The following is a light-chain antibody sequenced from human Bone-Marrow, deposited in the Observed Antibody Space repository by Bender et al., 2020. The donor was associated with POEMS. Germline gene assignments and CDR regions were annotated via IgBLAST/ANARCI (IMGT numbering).Light chain of an antibody. CDR1: LGDIGDYDA. CDR3: CSYAGSTTFYV. J-gene: IGLJ1*01. V-gene: IGLV2-23*02. Sequence: QSALAQPASVSGSPGQSITISCTGTLGDIGDYDAVSWYQHLPGRAPRLIIYNVNSRPSGVSNRFSGSKSGITASLTISGLQAEDEADYYCCSYAGSTTFYVFGTATKVTVL. CDR2: NVN.